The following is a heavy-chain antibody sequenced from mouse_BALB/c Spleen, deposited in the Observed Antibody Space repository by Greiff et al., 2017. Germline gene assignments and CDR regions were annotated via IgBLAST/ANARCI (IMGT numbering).Heavy chain of an antibody. CDR3: ARDDSFAY. CDR1: GFTFSDYY. J-gene: IGHJ3*01. CDR2: ISDGGSYT. D-gene: IGHD2-13*01. Sequence: EVKLVESGGGLVKPGGSLKLSCAASGFTFSDYYMYWVRQTPEKRLEWVATISDGGSYTYYPDSVKGRFTISRDNAKNNLYLQMSSLKSEDTAMYYCARDDSFAYWGQGTLVTVSA. V-gene: IGHV5-4*02.